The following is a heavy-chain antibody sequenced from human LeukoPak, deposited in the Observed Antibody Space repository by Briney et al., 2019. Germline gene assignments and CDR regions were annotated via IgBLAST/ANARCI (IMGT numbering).Heavy chain of an antibody. J-gene: IGHJ4*02. D-gene: IGHD2-21*02. V-gene: IGHV4-59*01. CDR3: ARGDPFDY. CDR1: GGSISSYY. Sequence: SQTLSLTCTVSGGSISSYYWSWIRQPPGKGLEWIGYIYYSGSTNYNPSLESRVTISVDTSKNQFSLKLSSVTAADTAVYYCARGDPFDYWGQGTLVTVSS. CDR2: IYYSGST.